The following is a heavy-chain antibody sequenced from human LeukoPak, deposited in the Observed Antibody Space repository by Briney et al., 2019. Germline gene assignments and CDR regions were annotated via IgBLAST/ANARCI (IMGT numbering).Heavy chain of an antibody. CDR3: ARDQSIAAAGYDAFDI. Sequence: SETLSLTCTVSGGSISSGDYYWSWIRQPPGKGREWIGYIYYSGSTYYNPSLKSRVTISVDTSKNQFSLKLSSVTAADTAVYYCARDQSIAAAGYDAFDIWGQGTMVTVSS. V-gene: IGHV4-30-4*08. CDR2: IYYSGST. D-gene: IGHD6-13*01. J-gene: IGHJ3*02. CDR1: GGSISSGDYY.